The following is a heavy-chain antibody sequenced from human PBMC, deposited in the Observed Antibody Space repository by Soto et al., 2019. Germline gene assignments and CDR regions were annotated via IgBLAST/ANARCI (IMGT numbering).Heavy chain of an antibody. CDR2: INPDGSEK. D-gene: IGHD3-22*01. J-gene: IGHJ4*02. CDR1: GFTFSSFW. V-gene: IGHV3-7*01. CDR3: ASTMTARTDDY. Sequence: EVHLVESGGGLVLPGGSLRLSCAASGFTFSSFWMSWVRQTPGKGLEWVGNINPDGSEKYYVDSVRGRFTISRDNAANSLYLQMNSLRAEDTAAYYCASTMTARTDDYWGQGTLVTVSS.